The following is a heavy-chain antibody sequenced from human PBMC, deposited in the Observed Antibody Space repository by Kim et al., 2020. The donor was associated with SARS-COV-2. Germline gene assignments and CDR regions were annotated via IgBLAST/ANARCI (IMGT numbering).Heavy chain of an antibody. CDR2: TI. V-gene: IGHV3-48*03. J-gene: IGHJ4*02. Sequence: TIYYADSVKGRFTISRDNAKNSLYLQMNSLRAEDTAVYYCARGGWSAFGYWGQGTLVTVSS. CDR3: ARGGWSAFGY. D-gene: IGHD6-19*01.